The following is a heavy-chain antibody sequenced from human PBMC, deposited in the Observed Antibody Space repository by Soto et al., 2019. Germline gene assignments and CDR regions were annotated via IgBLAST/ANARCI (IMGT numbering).Heavy chain of an antibody. Sequence: SETLSLTCTVSGGSISSGGYYWSWIRQHPGKGLEWIGYIYYSGSTYYNPSLKSRVTISVDTSKNQFSLKLSSVTAADTAVYYCARDHVIAAAGTVYYSYGMDCWGQGTMVTVSS. CDR2: IYYSGST. V-gene: IGHV4-31*03. CDR1: GGSISSGGYY. CDR3: ARDHVIAAAGTVYYSYGMDC. J-gene: IGHJ6*02. D-gene: IGHD6-13*01.